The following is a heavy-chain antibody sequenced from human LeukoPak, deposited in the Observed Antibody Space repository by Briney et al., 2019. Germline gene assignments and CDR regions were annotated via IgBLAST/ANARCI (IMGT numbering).Heavy chain of an antibody. J-gene: IGHJ4*02. V-gene: IGHV4-38-2*02. Sequence: SETLSLTCTVSGYSISSGCYWGWIRQPPGKGLEWIGSIYHSGSTYYNPSLKSRVTISVDTSKNQFSMKLSSVTAADTAVYYCARDRGYSGYDSAVYWGQGTLVTVSS. D-gene: IGHD5-12*01. CDR3: ARDRGYSGYDSAVY. CDR2: IYHSGST. CDR1: GYSISSGCY.